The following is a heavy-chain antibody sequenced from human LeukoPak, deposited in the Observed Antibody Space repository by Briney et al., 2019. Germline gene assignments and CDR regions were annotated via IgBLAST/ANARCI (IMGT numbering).Heavy chain of an antibody. CDR2: IYTSGST. CDR3: ARDSEMAPYYASGSYWLRPEYHFDY. J-gene: IGHJ4*02. Sequence: SETLSLTCTVSGGSISSGSYYWSWIRQPAGKGLEWIGRIYTSGSTNYNPSLKSRVTISVDTSKNQFSLKLSSVTAADTAVYYCARDSEMAPYYASGSYWLRPEYHFDYWGQGTLVTVSS. CDR1: GGSISSGSYY. D-gene: IGHD3-10*01. V-gene: IGHV4-61*02.